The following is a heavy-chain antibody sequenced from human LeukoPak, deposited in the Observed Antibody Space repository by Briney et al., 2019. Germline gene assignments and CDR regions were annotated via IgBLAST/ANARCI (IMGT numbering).Heavy chain of an antibody. CDR2: IYHSGST. V-gene: IGHV4-38-2*02. Sequence: NPSETLSLTCSVSGGSINNGFYWGWIRQPPGKGLEWIGSIYHSGSTYYNPSLKSRVTISVDTSKNQFSLKLSSVTAADTAVYYCAREAENWFDPWGQGTLVTVSS. CDR1: GGSINNGFY. CDR3: AREAENWFDP. J-gene: IGHJ5*02.